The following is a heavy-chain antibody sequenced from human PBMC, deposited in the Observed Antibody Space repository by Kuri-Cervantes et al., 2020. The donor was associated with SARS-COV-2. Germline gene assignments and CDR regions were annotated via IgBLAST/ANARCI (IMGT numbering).Heavy chain of an antibody. V-gene: IGHV3-21*01. CDR3: ARDISRELPPSGGFDP. CDR1: GFTFSSYS. J-gene: IGHJ5*02. D-gene: IGHD1-26*01. Sequence: GGSLRLSCAASGFTFSSYSMNWVRQAPGKGLEWVSSISSSSSYIYYADSVKGRFTISRDNAKNSLYLQMNSLRAEDTAVYYCARDISRELPPSGGFDPWGQGTLVTVSS. CDR2: ISSSSSYI.